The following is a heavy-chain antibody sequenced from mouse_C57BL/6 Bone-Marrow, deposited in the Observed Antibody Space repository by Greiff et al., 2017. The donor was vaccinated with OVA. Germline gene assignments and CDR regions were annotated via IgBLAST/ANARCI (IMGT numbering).Heavy chain of an antibody. V-gene: IGHV1-69*01. CDR3: ARWDWVYYFDY. Sequence: QVQLQQPGAELVMPGASVKLSCKASGYTFTSYWMHWVKQRPGQGLEWIGEIDPSDSYTNYNQKFKGKSTLTVDKSSSTAYMQLSSLTSEDSAVYYCARWDWVYYFDYWCQGTTLTVSS. CDR2: IDPSDSYT. D-gene: IGHD4-1*01. CDR1: GYTFTSYW. J-gene: IGHJ2*01.